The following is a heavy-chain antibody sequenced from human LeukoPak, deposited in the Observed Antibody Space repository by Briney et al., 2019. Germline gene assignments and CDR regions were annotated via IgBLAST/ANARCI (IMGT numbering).Heavy chain of an antibody. CDR3: ASTGGAYYFDY. D-gene: IGHD3-10*01. Sequence: GGSLRLSCAASGFTFSSYAMSWVRQAPGKGLEWVSAISGSGGSTSYAQKFQGRVTMTRDTSTSTVYMELSSLRSEDTAVYYCASTGGAYYFDYWGQGTLVTVSS. J-gene: IGHJ4*02. CDR1: GFTFSSYA. CDR2: ISGSGGST. V-gene: IGHV3-23*01.